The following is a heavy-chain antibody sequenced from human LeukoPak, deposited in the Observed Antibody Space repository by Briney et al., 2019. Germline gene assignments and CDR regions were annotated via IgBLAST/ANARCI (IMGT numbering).Heavy chain of an antibody. CDR1: GFTFSSYA. Sequence: GGSLRLSCAASGFTFSSYAMSWVRQAPGKGLEWVSAISGSGGSTYYADSVKGRFTISRDNAKNSLYLQMNGLRAEDTAVYYCARDTRAAGTIFDYWGQGTLVTVSS. V-gene: IGHV3-23*01. J-gene: IGHJ4*02. D-gene: IGHD6-13*01. CDR2: ISGSGGST. CDR3: ARDTRAAGTIFDY.